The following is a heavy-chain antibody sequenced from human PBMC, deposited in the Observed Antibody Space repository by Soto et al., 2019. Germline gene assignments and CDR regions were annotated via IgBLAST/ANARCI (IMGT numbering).Heavy chain of an antibody. D-gene: IGHD3-16*01. V-gene: IGHV4-39*01. J-gene: IGHJ5*02. Sequence: PSSTLSVPCTVSVGSMSSSSYYCCSILQPPGKWLEWIGSIYYNGSTYYNPSLKIRVTISVDTSKNQLHLKLSYVTAADTAVYYCARLADDFDQWGQGPLVTVSS. CDR2: IYYNGST. CDR3: ARLADDFDQ. CDR1: VGSMSSSSYY.